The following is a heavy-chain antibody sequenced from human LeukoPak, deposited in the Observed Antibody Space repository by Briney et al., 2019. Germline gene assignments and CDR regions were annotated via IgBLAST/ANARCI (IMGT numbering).Heavy chain of an antibody. J-gene: IGHJ5*02. CDR2: IKEDGSEK. V-gene: IGHV3-7*05. CDR1: GFTFNDYW. CDR3: ARGGYYYR. D-gene: IGHD3-22*01. Sequence: PGGSLRLSCAASGFTFNDYWMSWVRQAPGKGLEWVASIKEDGSEKYYVDSVKGRFTISRDNAKNSLYLQMTSLRAEDTAVYYCARGGYYYRWGQGTLVTVSS.